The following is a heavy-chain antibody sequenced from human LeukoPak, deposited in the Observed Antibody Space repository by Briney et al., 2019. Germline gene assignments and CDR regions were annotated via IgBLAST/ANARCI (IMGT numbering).Heavy chain of an antibody. CDR1: GNDFSDFY. D-gene: IGHD5/OR15-5a*01. CDR2: INPHSRAT. Sequence: ASVNVSCKASGNDFSDFYFNWVRQAPGRGLEWVGWINPHSRATHYAQRFRGRVTMEASTTTAYMELNSLTSDDTAIYYCVTTSVTHTRDPWGQGTLVTVSS. V-gene: IGHV1-2*02. J-gene: IGHJ5*02. CDR3: VTTSVTHTRDP.